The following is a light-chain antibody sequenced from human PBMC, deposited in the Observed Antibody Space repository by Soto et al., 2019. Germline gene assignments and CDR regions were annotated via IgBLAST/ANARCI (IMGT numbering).Light chain of an antibody. CDR2: EVS. V-gene: IGLV2-14*01. Sequence: QSVLTQPASVSGSPGQSITISCTGTSSDVGGYNYVSWYQQHPDKAPKLMIYEVSNRPSGVSNRFSGSKSGNTASLTISGLQAEDEADYYCSSYTSSSTPDVFGTGTQLTVL. J-gene: IGLJ1*01. CDR1: SSDVGGYNY. CDR3: SSYTSSSTPDV.